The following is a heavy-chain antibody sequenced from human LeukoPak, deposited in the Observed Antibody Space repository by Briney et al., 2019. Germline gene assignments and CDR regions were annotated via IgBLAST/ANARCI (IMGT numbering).Heavy chain of an antibody. V-gene: IGHV3-30-3*01. CDR1: GFTFNRYA. CDR2: IASDGNDQ. Sequence: GRSLRLSCAASGFTFNRYAIHWVRQAPGKGLEWVTVIASDGNDQHYADSVKGRFTISRDNSKNTVFLQMNSLRIEDTAVYYCARDFDQGGADYYFAYWGRGTLVTVSS. J-gene: IGHJ4*02. D-gene: IGHD3-9*01. CDR3: ARDFDQGGADYYFAY.